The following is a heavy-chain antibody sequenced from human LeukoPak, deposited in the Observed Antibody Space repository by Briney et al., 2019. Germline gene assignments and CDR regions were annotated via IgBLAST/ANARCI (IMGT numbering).Heavy chain of an antibody. CDR3: AIGHKMPFHSPDDSSGYSDY. D-gene: IGHD3-22*01. J-gene: IGHJ4*02. CDR1: GGSFSGYY. CDR2: INHSGST. Sequence: PSETLSLTCAVYGGSFSGYYWSWIRQPPGKGLEWIGEINHSGSTNYNPSLKSRVTISVDTSKNQFSLKLSSVTAADTAVYYCAIGHKMPFHSPDDSSGYSDYWGQGTLVTVSS. V-gene: IGHV4-34*01.